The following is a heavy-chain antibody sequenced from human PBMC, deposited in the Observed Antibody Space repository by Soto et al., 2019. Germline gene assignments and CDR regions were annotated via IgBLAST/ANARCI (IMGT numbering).Heavy chain of an antibody. D-gene: IGHD3-10*01. V-gene: IGHV1-69*01. J-gene: IGHJ6*02. CDR3: ARVLEDSVVRGGYGMDV. CDR2: IIPIFGTA. CDR1: GGTFSRHA. Sequence: QVQLVQSGAEVRKPGSSVKVSCKASGGTFSRHAISWVRQAPGQGLEWMGGIIPIFGTANHAQKFQGRVTIIADESTSTVYMELSSLRSEDTAVYYCARVLEDSVVRGGYGMDVWGQGTTVTVSS.